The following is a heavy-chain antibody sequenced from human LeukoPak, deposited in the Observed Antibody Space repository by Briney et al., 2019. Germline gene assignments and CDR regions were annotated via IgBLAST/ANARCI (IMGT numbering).Heavy chain of an antibody. CDR1: GGSISSYY. D-gene: IGHD3-10*01. V-gene: IGHV4-59*01. CDR3: ARESNYYGSGSYYRSVNN. Sequence: PSETLSLTCTVSGGSISSYYWSWIRQPPGKGLEWIGYIYYSGSTNYNPSLKSRVTISVDTSKNQFSLKLSSVTAADTAVYYLARESNYYGSGSYYRSVNNWGRETLVPSPQ. CDR2: IYYSGST. J-gene: IGHJ4*02.